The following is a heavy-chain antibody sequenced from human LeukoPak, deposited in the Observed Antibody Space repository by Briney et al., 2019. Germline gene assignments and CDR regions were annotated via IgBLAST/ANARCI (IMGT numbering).Heavy chain of an antibody. Sequence: GGSLRLSCAASGFTFSDFYMSWIRQAPGKGLEWVSYISSSGSTIYYADSVKGRFTISRDNAKNSLYLQMNSLRAEDTAVYYCARELDYDSSGYPYFDYWGQGPLVTVSS. CDR2: ISSSGSTI. D-gene: IGHD3-22*01. V-gene: IGHV3-11*01. CDR3: ARELDYDSSGYPYFDY. J-gene: IGHJ4*02. CDR1: GFTFSDFY.